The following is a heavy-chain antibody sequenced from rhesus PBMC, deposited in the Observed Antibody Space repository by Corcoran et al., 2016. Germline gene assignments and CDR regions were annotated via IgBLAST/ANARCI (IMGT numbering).Heavy chain of an antibody. CDR3: ARGTAFDY. J-gene: IGHJ4*01. CDR1: GDSISGAYG. Sequence: QVQLQESGPGLLKPSETLSLTCAVSGDSISGAYGWAWIRQGPGKGLEWIGSIYSRRGNTYYNPTLKSRATISTDTSKNQFSLKLSSMTAADTAVYYCARGTAFDYWGQGVLVTVSS. V-gene: IGHV4S7*01. CDR2: IYSRRGNT. D-gene: IGHD3-3*01.